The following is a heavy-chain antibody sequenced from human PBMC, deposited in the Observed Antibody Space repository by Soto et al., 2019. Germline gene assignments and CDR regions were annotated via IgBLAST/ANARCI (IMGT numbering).Heavy chain of an antibody. V-gene: IGHV3-13*01. CDR1: GFTFSSYD. J-gene: IGHJ3*02. CDR3: ARVCRSTSCYGAFDS. Sequence: EVQLVESGGGLVQPGGSLRLSCAASGFTFSSYDMHWVRQATGKGLEWVSAIGTAGDTYYPGSVKGRFKISRENAKNSLYHKMNSVRAGDTAVYYCARVCRSTSCYGAFDSWGQGTMVTVSS. D-gene: IGHD2-2*01. CDR2: IGTAGDT.